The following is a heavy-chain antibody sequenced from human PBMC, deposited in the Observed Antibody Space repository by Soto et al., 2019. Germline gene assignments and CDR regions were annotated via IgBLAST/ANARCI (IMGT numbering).Heavy chain of an antibody. J-gene: IGHJ4*02. Sequence: QLQLQESGSGLVKPSQTLSVTCGVSGGSISTGGYSWSWIRQPPGKGLEWIGYIHLSVINYYNPSLRGRMRISTDRSKYQFSLNLTSATAADTAVYSCARGQAASAAVWGQGTLVTVSS. CDR2: IHLSVIN. D-gene: IGHD6-25*01. CDR3: ARGQAASAAV. V-gene: IGHV4-30-2*01. CDR1: GGSISTGGYS.